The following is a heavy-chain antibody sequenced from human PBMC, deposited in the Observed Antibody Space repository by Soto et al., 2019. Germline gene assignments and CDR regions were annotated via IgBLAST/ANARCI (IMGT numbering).Heavy chain of an antibody. CDR2: IYYSGST. Sequence: QLQLQESGPGLVKPSETLSLTCTVSGGSISSSSYYWGWIRQPPGKGLEWIGSIYYSGSTYYNPSLKSRVTISVDTSKNQFSLKLSSVTAADTAVYYCARILPSYSSPDYWGQGTLVTVSS. CDR3: ARILPSYSSPDY. D-gene: IGHD6-13*01. CDR1: GGSISSSSYY. V-gene: IGHV4-39*01. J-gene: IGHJ4*02.